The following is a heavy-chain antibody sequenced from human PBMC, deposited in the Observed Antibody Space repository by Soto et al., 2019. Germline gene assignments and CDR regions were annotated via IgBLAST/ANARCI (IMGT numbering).Heavy chain of an antibody. Sequence: GGSLRLSCAASGFTFSSYGMHWVRQAPGKGLEWVAVIWYDGSNKYYADSVKGRFTISRDNSKNTLYLQMNSLRAEDTAVYYCARGHPIVVVPAAMSRLGYWGQGTLV. CDR1: GFTFSSYG. CDR3: ARGHPIVVVPAAMSRLGY. CDR2: IWYDGSNK. V-gene: IGHV3-33*01. J-gene: IGHJ4*02. D-gene: IGHD2-2*01.